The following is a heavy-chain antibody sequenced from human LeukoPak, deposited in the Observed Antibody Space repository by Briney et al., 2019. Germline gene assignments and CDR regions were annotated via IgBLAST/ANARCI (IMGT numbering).Heavy chain of an antibody. V-gene: IGHV4-39*01. CDR3: ARHGGYSYGSSENYYMDV. J-gene: IGHJ6*03. CDR1: GGSISSSSYY. Sequence: KPSETLSLTCTVSGGSISSSSYYWGWIRQPPGKGLEWIGSIYYSGSTYYNPSLKSRVTISVDTSKNQFSLKLSSVTAADTAVYYCARHGGYSYGSSENYYMDVWGKGTTVTISS. D-gene: IGHD5-18*01. CDR2: IYYSGST.